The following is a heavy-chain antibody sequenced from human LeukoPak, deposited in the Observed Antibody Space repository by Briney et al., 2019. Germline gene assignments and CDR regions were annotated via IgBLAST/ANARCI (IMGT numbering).Heavy chain of an antibody. D-gene: IGHD3-3*01. Sequence: KSGGSLRLSCAASGLSFNIYSMNWVRQAPGEGLEGVSSISSTSAHIFYADSVKGRFSISRDNAKNSLYLQMNSLRAEDTAVYYCANGNGQRFLEWLHEVHFDSWGQGTLVTVSS. CDR3: ANGNGQRFLEWLHEVHFDS. V-gene: IGHV3-21*04. J-gene: IGHJ4*02. CDR2: ISSTSAHI. CDR1: GLSFNIYS.